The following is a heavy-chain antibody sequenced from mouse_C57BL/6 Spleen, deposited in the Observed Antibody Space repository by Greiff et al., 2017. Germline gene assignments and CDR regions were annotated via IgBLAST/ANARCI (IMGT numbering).Heavy chain of an antibody. J-gene: IGHJ2*01. CDR3: ARSYSNYGGDY. V-gene: IGHV1-54*01. Sequence: QVQLQQSGAELVRPGTSVKVSCKASGYAFTNYLIEWVKQRPGQGLEWIGVINPGSGGTNYNEKFKGKATLTADKSSSTAYMQLSSLTSEDSAVYFCARSYSNYGGDYWGQGTTLTVSS. D-gene: IGHD2-5*01. CDR1: GYAFTNYL. CDR2: INPGSGGT.